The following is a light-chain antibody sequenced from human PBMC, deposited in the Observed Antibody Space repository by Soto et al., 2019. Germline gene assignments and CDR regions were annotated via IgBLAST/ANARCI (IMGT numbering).Light chain of an antibody. CDR3: QQSYSTLAWT. V-gene: IGKV1-39*01. J-gene: IGKJ3*01. Sequence: DIQMTQSPSSLSASVGDRVTITCRASQSISSYLNWYQQKPGKAPKLLIYAASSLQSGDPSRFSGSGSGTDFTLTISSLQPEDFATYYCQQSYSTLAWTFGPGTKVDIK. CDR2: AAS. CDR1: QSISSY.